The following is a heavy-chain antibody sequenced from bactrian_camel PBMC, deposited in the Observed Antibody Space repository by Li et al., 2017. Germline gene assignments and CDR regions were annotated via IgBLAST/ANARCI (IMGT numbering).Heavy chain of an antibody. CDR2: IDSVLGRT. D-gene: IGHD3*01. V-gene: IGHV3S40*01. Sequence: DVQLVESGGGLVQPGESLRLSCAASGFIFRDHYMNRVRQAPGKGLEWVSTIDSVLGRTAYADSVKGRFTISGDDAKNTLHLQLNSLKTEDTAMYYCAADSRAYICMLGIQAVGARSFEYWGQGTQVTVS. CDR3: AADSRAYICMLGIQAVGARSFEY. CDR1: GFIFRDHY. J-gene: IGHJ4*01.